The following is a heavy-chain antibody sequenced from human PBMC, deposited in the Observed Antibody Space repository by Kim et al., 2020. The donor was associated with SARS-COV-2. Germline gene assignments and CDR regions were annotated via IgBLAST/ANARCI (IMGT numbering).Heavy chain of an antibody. D-gene: IGHD3-22*01. CDR1: GYTVTYSY. CDR3: ATGVIYYDARHFQN. Sequence: GGSLRLSCAASGYTVTYSYMGWVRQAPGKGLEWVSFVYNSGNAIYADSAKGRLIISSNHSNNTLYLQLHRLKGEDTADNYCATGVIYYDARHFQNWG. V-gene: IGHV3-66*01. J-gene: IGHJ1*01. CDR2: VYNSGNA.